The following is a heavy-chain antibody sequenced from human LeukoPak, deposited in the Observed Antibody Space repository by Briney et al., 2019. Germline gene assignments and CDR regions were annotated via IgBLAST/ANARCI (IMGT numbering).Heavy chain of an antibody. CDR2: IWPDGSKK. Sequence: GRSLRLSCAASGFTFSTYAMHWVRQAPGKGLEGVAFIWPDGSKKYYADSVKGRFAISRENSKNTVYLQMNDLRPEDTALYFCAKISSSAESNFDYWGQGTPLTVSS. V-gene: IGHV3-33*06. CDR3: AKISSSAESNFDY. D-gene: IGHD6-25*01. J-gene: IGHJ4*02. CDR1: GFTFSTYA.